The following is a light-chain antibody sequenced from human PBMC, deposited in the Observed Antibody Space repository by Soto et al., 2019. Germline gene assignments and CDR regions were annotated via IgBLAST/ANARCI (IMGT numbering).Light chain of an antibody. CDR3: QQLNTYSS. Sequence: DIQLTQSPSFLSASVGDRVTITCRTSQGINTYLAWYQQKLGKAPKVLIYDASKLHSGVPSRFSGSGSGTEFTLTISSLQPEDFATYFCQQLNTYSSFGGGTKVEIK. V-gene: IGKV1-9*01. CDR1: QGINTY. J-gene: IGKJ4*01. CDR2: DAS.